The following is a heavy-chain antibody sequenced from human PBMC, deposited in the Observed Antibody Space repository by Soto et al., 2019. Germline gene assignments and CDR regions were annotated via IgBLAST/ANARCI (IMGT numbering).Heavy chain of an antibody. D-gene: IGHD1-7*01. CDR1: GFTFSSYA. CDR2: ISGSGGST. J-gene: IGHJ4*02. CDR3: AKDLYNWNLVGIFDY. Sequence: GGSLRLSCAASGFTFSSYAMSWVRQAPGKGLEWVSAISGSGGSTYYADSVKGRFTISRDNSKNTLYLQMNSLRAEDTAVYYCAKDLYNWNLVGIFDYWGQGTLVTVSS. V-gene: IGHV3-23*01.